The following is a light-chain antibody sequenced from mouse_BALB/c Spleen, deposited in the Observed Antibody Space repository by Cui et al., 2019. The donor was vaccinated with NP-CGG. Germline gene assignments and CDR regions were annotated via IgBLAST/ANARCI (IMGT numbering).Light chain of an antibody. Sequence: QAVLTQDSALTTSTGETVTLTCRSSTGAVTTNNYANWVQEKPDHLFTGLIGGTNNRAPGVPARFSGSLIGDKAALTITGAQTEDEAIYFCALWYSNHWVFGGGTKLTVL. V-gene: IGLV1*01. J-gene: IGLJ1*01. CDR1: TGAVTTNNY. CDR2: GTN. CDR3: ALWYSNHWV.